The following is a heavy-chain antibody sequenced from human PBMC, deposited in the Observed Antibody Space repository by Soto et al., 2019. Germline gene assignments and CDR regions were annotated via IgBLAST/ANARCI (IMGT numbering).Heavy chain of an antibody. Sequence: QITLKESGPTLVKPTQTLTLTCTFSGFSLSTSGVGVGWIRQPPGKALEWLALIYWDDDKRYSPSLKSRLTITXXTXKXXVVLTMTNMDPVDTATYYCXHRXXXXXXXYGVFDPWGQGTLVTVSS. V-gene: IGHV2-5*02. CDR2: IYWDDDK. D-gene: IGHD3-3*01. J-gene: IGHJ5*02. CDR1: GFSLSTSGVG. CDR3: XHRXXXXXXXYGVFDP.